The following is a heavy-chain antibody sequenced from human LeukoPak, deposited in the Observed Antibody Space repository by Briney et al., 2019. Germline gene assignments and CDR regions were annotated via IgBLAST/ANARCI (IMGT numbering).Heavy chain of an antibody. V-gene: IGHV3-74*01. J-gene: IGHJ4*02. D-gene: IGHD6-19*01. CDR1: GFTFSSYW. CDR3: ARGSRGAAVAGTGEY. Sequence: GGSLRLSCAASGFTFSSYWMHWVRQAPGKGLVWVSRINSDGSSTSYADSVKGRFTISRDNAKNSLYLQMNSLRAEDTAVYYCARGSRGAAVAGTGEYWGQGTLVTVSS. CDR2: INSDGSST.